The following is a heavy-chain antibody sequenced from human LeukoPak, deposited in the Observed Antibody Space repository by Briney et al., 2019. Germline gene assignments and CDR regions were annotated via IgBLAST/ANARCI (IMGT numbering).Heavy chain of an antibody. J-gene: IGHJ3*02. CDR2: IYSGGST. D-gene: IGHD4-17*01. CDR1: GFTVSSNY. Sequence: PGGSLRLSCAASGFTVSSNYMSWVRQAPGKGLEWVSVIYSGGSTYYADSVKGRFTISRDNSKNTLYLQMNSLRAEDTAVYYCARGYGDYENAFDIWGQGTMVTVSS. V-gene: IGHV3-53*01. CDR3: ARGYGDYENAFDI.